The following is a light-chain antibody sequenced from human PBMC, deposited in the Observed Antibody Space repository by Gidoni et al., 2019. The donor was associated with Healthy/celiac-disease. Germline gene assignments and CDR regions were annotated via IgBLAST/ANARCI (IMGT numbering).Light chain of an antibody. CDR2: DAS. V-gene: IGKV3-11*01. Sequence: EIVLTQSPATLPLSPGERATLSCRASQSVSSYLAWYQQKPGQAPRLLIYDASNRATGIPARFSGSGSGTDFTLTISSLEPEDFAVYYCQQRRGTFGQXTKLEIK. CDR3: QQRRGT. J-gene: IGKJ2*02. CDR1: QSVSSY.